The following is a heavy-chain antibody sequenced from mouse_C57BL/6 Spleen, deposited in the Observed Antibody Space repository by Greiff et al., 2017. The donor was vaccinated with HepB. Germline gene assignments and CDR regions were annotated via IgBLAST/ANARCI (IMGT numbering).Heavy chain of an antibody. J-gene: IGHJ1*03. D-gene: IGHD2-5*01. CDR1: GYTFTSYT. CDR3: ARSDYSNGYSYVDV. Sequence: QVQLQQSGAELARPGASVKMSCKASGYTFTSYTMHWVKQRPGQGLEWIGYINPSSGYTKYNQKFKDKATLTADKSSSTAYMQLSSLTSENSAVYYCARSDYSNGYSYVDVWGTGTTVTVSS. CDR2: INPSSGYT. V-gene: IGHV1-4*01.